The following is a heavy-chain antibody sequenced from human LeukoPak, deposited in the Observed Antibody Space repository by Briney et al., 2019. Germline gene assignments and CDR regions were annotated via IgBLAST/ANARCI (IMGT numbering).Heavy chain of an antibody. Sequence: GESLKISCKGSGYSFTSYWIGWVRQMPGKGLEWMGIIYPGDSDTRYSPSFQGQVTISADKSISTAYLQWSSLKASDTAMYYCARRVGYCSSTSCYTSGDYNWFGPWGQGTLVTVSS. V-gene: IGHV5-51*01. CDR1: GYSFTSYW. CDR3: ARRVGYCSSTSCYTSGDYNWFGP. CDR2: IYPGDSDT. J-gene: IGHJ5*02. D-gene: IGHD2-2*02.